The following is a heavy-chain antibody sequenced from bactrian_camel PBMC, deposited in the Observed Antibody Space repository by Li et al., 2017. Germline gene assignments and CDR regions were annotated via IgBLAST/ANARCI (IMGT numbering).Heavy chain of an antibody. J-gene: IGHJ4*01. D-gene: IGHD1*01. CDR2: LNGYGNTI. CDR3: AADWKDLFFDLMDPRKYKH. Sequence: DVQLVESGGDSVQAGGTLRLSCVASGHTDSIDSLITMGWLRQAPGKGLEWVSGLNGYGNTIYYADSVKGRFTISRDNAKNILYLEMTGLRPEDTAMYYCAADWKDLFFDLMDPRKYKHWGQGTQVTVS. V-gene: IGHV3S40*01. CDR1: GHTDSIDSLIT.